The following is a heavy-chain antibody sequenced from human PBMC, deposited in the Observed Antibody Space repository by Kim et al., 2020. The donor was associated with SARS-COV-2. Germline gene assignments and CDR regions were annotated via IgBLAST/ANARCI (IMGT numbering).Heavy chain of an antibody. CDR3: ARDYYDSSGYYFDY. D-gene: IGHD3-22*01. CDR2: IYYSGST. J-gene: IGHJ4*02. CDR1: GGSISSSSYY. V-gene: IGHV4-39*07. Sequence: SETLSLTCTVSGGSISSSSYYWGWIRQPPGKGLEWIGSIYYSGSTYYNPSLKSRVTISVDTSKNQFSLKLSSVTAADTAVYYCARDYYDSSGYYFDYWGQGTLVTVSS.